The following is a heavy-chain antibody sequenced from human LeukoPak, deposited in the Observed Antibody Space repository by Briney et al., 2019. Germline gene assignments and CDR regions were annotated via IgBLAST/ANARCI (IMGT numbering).Heavy chain of an antibody. CDR3: ARVEAGGNAAFGY. CDR2: ISYDGSNK. V-gene: IGHV3-30-3*01. CDR1: GFTFSSYA. D-gene: IGHD4-23*01. Sequence: PGGSLRLSCAASGFTFSSYALHWVRQAPGKGLEWVAVISYDGSNKYYADSVKGRFTVSRDNAKNSLYLQMNSLRAEDTAVYYCARVEAGGNAAFGYWGQGTLVTVSS. J-gene: IGHJ4*02.